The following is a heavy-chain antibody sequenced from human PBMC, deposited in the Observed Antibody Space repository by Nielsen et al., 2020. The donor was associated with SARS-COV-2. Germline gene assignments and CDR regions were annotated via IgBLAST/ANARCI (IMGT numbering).Heavy chain of an antibody. Sequence: GGSLRLSCQGSGYSFSTYWIGWVRQMPGEGLEWMGVIYPGDSKTRYNPSFQGRVIMSADKSVNTAYLQWSSLQASDTATYYCARIPLTTASFDFWGQGAPVTSPQ. CDR2: IYPGDSKT. V-gene: IGHV5-51*01. CDR1: GYSFSTYW. D-gene: IGHD3-22*01. CDR3: ARIPLTTASFDF. J-gene: IGHJ4*02.